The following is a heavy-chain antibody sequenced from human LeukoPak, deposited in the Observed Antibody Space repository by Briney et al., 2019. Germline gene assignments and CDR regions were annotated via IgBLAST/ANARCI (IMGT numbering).Heavy chain of an antibody. CDR2: ISGSGAST. Sequence: GGTLRLSCAASGFSFSGYGMSWVRQAPGKGLEWVSGISGSGASTYYADSVKGRFTISRDNSKNTLHLQMNSLRAEDTAVYYCAKDRSRYDSSAYDFDYWGQGTLVTVSS. D-gene: IGHD3-22*01. CDR1: GFSFSGYG. V-gene: IGHV3-23*01. CDR3: AKDRSRYDSSAYDFDY. J-gene: IGHJ4*02.